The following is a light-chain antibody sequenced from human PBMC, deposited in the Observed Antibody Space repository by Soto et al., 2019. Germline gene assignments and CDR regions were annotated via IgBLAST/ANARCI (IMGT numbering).Light chain of an antibody. CDR2: DAS. J-gene: IGKJ1*01. Sequence: LTQSPYTLSLSPGERATLTCRASQSVTNYIAWYQQRPGQAPRLLIYDASNRATGVPARFSGSRSGTDFTLTISDLEPADFGLYYCQQRLNWPPGFGQGTKVDIK. V-gene: IGKV3-11*01. CDR1: QSVTNY. CDR3: QQRLNWPPG.